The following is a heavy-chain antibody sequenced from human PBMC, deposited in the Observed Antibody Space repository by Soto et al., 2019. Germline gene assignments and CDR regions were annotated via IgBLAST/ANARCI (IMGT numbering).Heavy chain of an antibody. CDR3: ARGHDVARVPLAIRVAYFDY. CDR1: VFTFSSYT. J-gene: IGHJ4*02. Sequence: RGSLGLACADSVFTFSSYTMNWVRQAPGMGLDSVSSISATGSDMSYADSVKGRFTISRDNTKNSLFLQLNNLRVEDAAVYFCARGHDVARVPLAIRVAYFDYWGQGAVVTVSS. V-gene: IGHV3-21*01. D-gene: IGHD3-10*01. CDR2: ISATGSDM.